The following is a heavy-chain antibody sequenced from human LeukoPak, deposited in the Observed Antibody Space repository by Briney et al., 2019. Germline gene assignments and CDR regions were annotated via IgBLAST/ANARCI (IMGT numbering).Heavy chain of an antibody. CDR1: GFTFSSYA. Sequence: GGSLRLSCAASGFTFSSYAMSWVRQAPGKGLEWVSSISSSSSYIYYADSVKGRFTISRDNAKNSLYLQMNSLRAEDTAVYYCAPIDTDFDYWGQGTLVTVSS. CDR3: APIDTDFDY. D-gene: IGHD2-2*02. CDR2: ISSSSSYI. J-gene: IGHJ4*02. V-gene: IGHV3-21*01.